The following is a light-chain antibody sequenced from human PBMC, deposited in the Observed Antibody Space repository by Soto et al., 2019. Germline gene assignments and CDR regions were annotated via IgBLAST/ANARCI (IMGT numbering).Light chain of an antibody. CDR3: QTWGTGIRV. V-gene: IGLV4-69*01. CDR2: VNSDGSH. J-gene: IGLJ3*02. Sequence: QTVVTQSPSASASLGASVKLTCTLSSGHSTNAIAWHQQQPEKGPRYLMKVNSDGSHRKGDGIPDRFSGSSSGAERYLTISSLQSEDEADYYCQTWGTGIRVFGGGTKLTVL. CDR1: SGHSTNA.